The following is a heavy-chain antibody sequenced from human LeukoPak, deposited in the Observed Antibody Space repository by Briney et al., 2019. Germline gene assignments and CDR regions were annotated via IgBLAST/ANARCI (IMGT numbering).Heavy chain of an antibody. J-gene: IGHJ4*02. V-gene: IGHV1-69*13. Sequence: ASVKVSCKASGGTFSSYAISWVRQAPGQGLEWMGGIIPIFGTANYAQKFQDRVTITADESTSTAYMELSSLRSEDTAVYYCASTTGEVLWFGELPFDYWGQGTLVTVSS. D-gene: IGHD3-10*01. CDR2: IIPIFGTA. CDR1: GGTFSSYA. CDR3: ASTTGEVLWFGELPFDY.